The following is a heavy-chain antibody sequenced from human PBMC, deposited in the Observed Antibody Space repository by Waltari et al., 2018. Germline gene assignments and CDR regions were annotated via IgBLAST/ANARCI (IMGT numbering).Heavy chain of an antibody. CDR1: GGTFSSYA. V-gene: IGHV1-69*05. CDR3: ASLLSGRRAFDI. J-gene: IGHJ3*02. D-gene: IGHD1-26*01. CDR2: IIPIFGTA. Sequence: QVQLVQSGAEVKKPGSSVKVSCKASGGTFSSYALSWVRQAPGQGLECMGGIIPIFGTANYAQKFQGRVTITTDESTSTVYMELSSLRSEDTAVYYCASLLSGRRAFDIWGQGTMVIVSS.